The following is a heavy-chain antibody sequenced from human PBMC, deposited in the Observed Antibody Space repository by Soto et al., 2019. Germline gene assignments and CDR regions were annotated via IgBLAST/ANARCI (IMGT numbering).Heavy chain of an antibody. J-gene: IGHJ4*02. CDR3: ARGGDPDY. Sequence: EVQLVESGGGLVQPRGSLRLSCVASGFSFDYYWMHWVRQAPGEGLMWVSRLQTDGSHPAYADSVKGRFTISRDNAKNTLFLQMTNLRAEDTAVYYCARGGDPDYWGQGNLVTVSS. CDR2: LQTDGSHP. V-gene: IGHV3-74*01. D-gene: IGHD2-21*02. CDR1: GFSFDYYW.